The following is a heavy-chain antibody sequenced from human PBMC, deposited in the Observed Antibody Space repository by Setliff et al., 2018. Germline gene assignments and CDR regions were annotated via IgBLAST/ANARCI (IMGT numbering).Heavy chain of an antibody. CDR3: AITKGFGDGWFDP. J-gene: IGHJ5*02. CDR1: AYSFSDYY. D-gene: IGHD3-10*01. Sequence: ASVKVSCKTSAYSFSDYYIHWVRQAPGQGLEWMGWINTNNGGTKYAQTLQGRVTMTRDTSIPTADMELRRLTSDDAAVYYCAITKGFGDGWFDPWGQGTLVTVSS. CDR2: INTNNGGT. V-gene: IGHV1-2*02.